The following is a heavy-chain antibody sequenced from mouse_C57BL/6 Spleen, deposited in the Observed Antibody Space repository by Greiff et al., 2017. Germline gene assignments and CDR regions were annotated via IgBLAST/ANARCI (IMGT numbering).Heavy chain of an antibody. CDR1: GYTFTSYW. V-gene: IGHV1-52*01. CDR2: IDPSDSET. CDR3: ARVLDSSGYSYAMDY. D-gene: IGHD3-2*02. J-gene: IGHJ4*01. Sequence: QVQLQQPGAELVRPGSSVKLSCKASGYTFTSYWMHWVKQRPIQGLEWIGNIDPSDSETHYNQKFKDKATLTVDKSSSTAYMQLSSLTSEDSAVXYCARVLDSSGYSYAMDYWGQGTSVTVSS.